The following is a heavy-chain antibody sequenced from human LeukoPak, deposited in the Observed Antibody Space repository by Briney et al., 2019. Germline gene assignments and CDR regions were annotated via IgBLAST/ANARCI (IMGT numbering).Heavy chain of an antibody. D-gene: IGHD3-22*01. CDR1: GYTFTSYD. CDR2: MNPNSGNT. CDR3: ASYYYDSSGYYPLGY. J-gene: IGHJ4*02. Sequence: ASVKVSCKASGYTFTSYDINWVRQATGQGLEWMGWMNPNSGNTGYAQKFQGRVTMTTDTSTSTAYMELRSLRSDDTAVYYCASYYYDSSGYYPLGYWGQGTLVTVSS. V-gene: IGHV1-8*02.